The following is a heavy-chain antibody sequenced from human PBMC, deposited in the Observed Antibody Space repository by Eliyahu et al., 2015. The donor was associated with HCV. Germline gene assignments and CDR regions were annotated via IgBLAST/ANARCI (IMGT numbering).Heavy chain of an antibody. CDR3: VHSFRLAYDYLRGRPQTIHEYFQY. D-gene: IGHD3-16*01. J-gene: IGHJ1*01. V-gene: IGHV2-5*01. CDR1: GFTLTTSGVG. CDR2: IYWNDDK. Sequence: QITLKESGPTLVKPTQTLTVTCTFSGFTLTTSGVGVGWIRQPPGKALEWLALIYWNDDKHYSPSLKSRLTITKDTSKNQVVLIMTNMDPVDTGTYYCVHSFRLAYDYLRGRPQTIHEYFQYWGQGTLVTVSS.